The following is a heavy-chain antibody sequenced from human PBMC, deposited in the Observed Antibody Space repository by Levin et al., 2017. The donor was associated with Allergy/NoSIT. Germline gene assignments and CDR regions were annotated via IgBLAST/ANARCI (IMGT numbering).Heavy chain of an antibody. J-gene: IGHJ5*02. CDR2: IKQDGREK. V-gene: IGHV3-7*04. CDR1: GFTFSHYW. CDR3: ARDWAYGDFFNWFDP. Sequence: PGGSLRLSCAASGFTFSHYWMSWVRQAPGKGLEWVANIKQDGREKYYVDSVKGRFTISRDNAKNSLYLQMNSLRAEDTAVYYCARDWAYGDFFNWFDPWGQGTLVTVSS. D-gene: IGHD4-17*01.